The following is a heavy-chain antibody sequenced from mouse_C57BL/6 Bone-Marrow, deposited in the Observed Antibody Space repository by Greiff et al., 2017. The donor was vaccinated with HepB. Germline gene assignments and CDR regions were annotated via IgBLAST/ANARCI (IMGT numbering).Heavy chain of an antibody. CDR1: GYTFTDYY. J-gene: IGHJ3*01. V-gene: IGHV1-76*01. CDR2: IYPGSGNT. CDR3: ARCGNYGFAY. Sequence: VQLQQSGAELVRPGASVKLSCKASGYTFTDYYINWVKQRPGQGLEWIARIYPGSGNTYYNEKFKGKATLTAEKSSSTAYMQLSSLTSEDSAVYFCARCGNYGFAYWGQGTLVTVSA. D-gene: IGHD2-1*01.